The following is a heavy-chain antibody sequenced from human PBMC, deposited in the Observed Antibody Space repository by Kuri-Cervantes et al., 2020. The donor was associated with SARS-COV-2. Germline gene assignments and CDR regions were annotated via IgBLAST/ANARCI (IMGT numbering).Heavy chain of an antibody. D-gene: IGHD1-26*01. J-gene: IGHJ5*02. Sequence: GESLKIFCAASGFTFSSYAMSWVRQAPGKGLEWVSVISGSGGSTYYADPVKGRFTISRDNSKNTLYLQMNSLRAEDTAVYYCSKLGFRGWFDPWGQGTLVTVSS. V-gene: IGHV3-23*01. CDR1: GFTFSSYA. CDR2: ISGSGGST. CDR3: SKLGFRGWFDP.